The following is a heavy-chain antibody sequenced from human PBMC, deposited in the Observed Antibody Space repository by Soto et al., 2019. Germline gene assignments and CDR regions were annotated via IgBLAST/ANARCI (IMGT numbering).Heavy chain of an antibody. J-gene: IGHJ4*02. V-gene: IGHV4-39*01. CDR1: GGSISSSNYY. D-gene: IGHD5-12*01. CDR3: ARRETATIFNY. Sequence: QLQLQESGPGLVKPSETLSLTCTVSGGSISSSNYYWDWIRQPPGKGLEWIGSIYYSGSTYYNPSLRSRVTISVDTSKNQFSLRLSSVTAADTAVYYCARRETATIFNYWSQGTLVTVSS. CDR2: IYYSGST.